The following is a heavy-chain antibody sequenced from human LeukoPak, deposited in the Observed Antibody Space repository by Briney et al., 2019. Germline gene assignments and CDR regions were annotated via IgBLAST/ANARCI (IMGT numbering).Heavy chain of an antibody. CDR2: INHTGST. CDR3: ARGPVRLARPYDY. D-gene: IGHD3-9*01. CDR1: GGSLSGAY. J-gene: IGHJ4*02. Sequence: SETQSLTCTVQGGSLSGAYWTWIRQPPGKGLEWIGEINHTGSTNYNPSFKSRVTMSADTPKNQFSLNLTSVTAADTALYYCARGPVRLARPYDYWGQGTLVTVSS. V-gene: IGHV4-34*01.